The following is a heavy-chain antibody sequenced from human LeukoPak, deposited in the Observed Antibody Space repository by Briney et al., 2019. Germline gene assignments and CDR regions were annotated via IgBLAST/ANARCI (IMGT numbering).Heavy chain of an antibody. CDR1: GFTFSNYW. CDR2: INNDGSGT. J-gene: IGHJ4*02. Sequence: GGSLRLSCAASGFTFSNYWMHWVRHAPGKGLVWVSRINNDGSGTTYADSVKGRFTISRDNAKNTLYLQMNSLRAEDTAVYYCASSPYSSSWWGQGTLVTVSS. D-gene: IGHD6-6*01. V-gene: IGHV3-74*01. CDR3: ASSPYSSSW.